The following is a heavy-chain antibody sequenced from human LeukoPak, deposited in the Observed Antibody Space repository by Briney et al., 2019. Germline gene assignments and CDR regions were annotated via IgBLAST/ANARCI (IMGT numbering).Heavy chain of an antibody. CDR1: GDSISSNSW. Sequence: SETLSLTCAVSGDSISSNSWWTWVRQPPGKGLEWIGEIYHSGSTNYNPPLKSRVTISLDKSNNQFSLKVNSVTAADTAVYLCARGGNYRFDYWGQGTLVTVSS. CDR3: ARGGNYRFDY. D-gene: IGHD1-26*01. J-gene: IGHJ4*02. CDR2: IYHSGST. V-gene: IGHV4-4*02.